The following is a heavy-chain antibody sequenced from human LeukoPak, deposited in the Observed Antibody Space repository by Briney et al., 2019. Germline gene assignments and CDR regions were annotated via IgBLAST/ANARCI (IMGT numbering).Heavy chain of an antibody. Sequence: GGSLRLSCAASGFSFSNSSMNWVRQSPGKGLEWVSYISGSTTATYYADSVRGRFTISRDNVKKSLYLQMNSLRDEDTAVYYCARDGTYGDYNYYYGLDVWGQGTPVTVSS. J-gene: IGHJ6*02. CDR2: ISGSTTAT. CDR1: GFSFSNSS. D-gene: IGHD4-17*01. CDR3: ARDGTYGDYNYYYGLDV. V-gene: IGHV3-48*02.